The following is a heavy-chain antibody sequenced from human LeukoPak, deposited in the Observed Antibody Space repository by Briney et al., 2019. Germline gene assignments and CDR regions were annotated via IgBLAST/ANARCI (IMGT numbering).Heavy chain of an antibody. CDR3: AREDCSGGSCYPNYYYGMDV. J-gene: IGHJ6*02. CDR2: IYYSGST. V-gene: IGHV4-30-4*01. D-gene: IGHD2-15*01. Sequence: PSETLSLTCTVSGGSISSGDYYWSWIRQPPGKGLERIGYIYYSGSTYYNPSLKSRVTISVDTSKNQFSLKLSSVTAADTAVYYCAREDCSGGSCYPNYYYGMDVWGQGTTVTVSS. CDR1: GGSISSGDYY.